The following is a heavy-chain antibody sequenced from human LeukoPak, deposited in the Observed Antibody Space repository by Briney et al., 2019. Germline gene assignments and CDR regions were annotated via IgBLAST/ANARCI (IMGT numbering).Heavy chain of an antibody. CDR2: TYPPDSHA. CDR3: ARLIGGNYGDAFDI. V-gene: IGHV5-51*01. CDR1: GYTFTTNW. Sequence: GESLKISFKGSGYTFTTNWIGWVRQMSGKGLEWMGITYPPDSHARYSPSFQGQVTISADKSISTAYLQWSSLKASDTAVYYCARLIGGNYGDAFDIWGQGTMVTVSS. J-gene: IGHJ3*02. D-gene: IGHD1-26*01.